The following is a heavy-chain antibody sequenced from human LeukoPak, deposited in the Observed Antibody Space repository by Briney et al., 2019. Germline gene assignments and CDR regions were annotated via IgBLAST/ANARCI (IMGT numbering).Heavy chain of an antibody. CDR1: GFTFSSYA. Sequence: GVSLRLSCAASGFTFSSYAMSWVRQAPGKGLEWVSAISGSGGSTYYADSVKGRFTISRDNSKNTLYLQMNSLRAEDTAVYYCAKDPYDYVWGSYRTYYYYGMDVWGQGTTVTVSS. CDR3: AKDPYDYVWGSYRTYYYYGMDV. CDR2: ISGSGGST. D-gene: IGHD3-16*02. V-gene: IGHV3-23*01. J-gene: IGHJ6*02.